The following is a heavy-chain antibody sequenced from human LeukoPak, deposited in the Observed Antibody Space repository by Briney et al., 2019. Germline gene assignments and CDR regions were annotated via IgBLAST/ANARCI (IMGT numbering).Heavy chain of an antibody. CDR1: GFTFSSYA. J-gene: IGHJ4*02. CDR2: ISASGGST. Sequence: GGSLRLSCVTSGFTFSSYAMSWVRQAPGKGLEWVSAISASGGSTYYADSVKGRFTISRDNSKNTLYLQMNSLRAEDTAVFYCAKGERQNRLASAADYWGQEALVTVSS. V-gene: IGHV3-23*01. CDR3: AKGERQNRLASAADY. D-gene: IGHD6-13*01.